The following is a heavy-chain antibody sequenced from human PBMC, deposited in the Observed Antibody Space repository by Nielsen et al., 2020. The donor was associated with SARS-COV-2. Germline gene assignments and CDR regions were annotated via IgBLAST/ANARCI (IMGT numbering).Heavy chain of an antibody. CDR2: INSDKGNT. Sequence: ASVKVSCKALGYTFTSYVVHWVRQAPGQRLEWIGWINSDKGNTKYSQNFQGRLTITRDTSATTSYLELSSLTSGDTAVYYCARDRHYLPYYGDTSGLDAFDIWGQGTMVTVSS. CDR3: ARDRHYLPYYGDTSGLDAFDI. V-gene: IGHV1-3*01. D-gene: IGHD3-22*01. CDR1: GYTFTSYV. J-gene: IGHJ3*02.